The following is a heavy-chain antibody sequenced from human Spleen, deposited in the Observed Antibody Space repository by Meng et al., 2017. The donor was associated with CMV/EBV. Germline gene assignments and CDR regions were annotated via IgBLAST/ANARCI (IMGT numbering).Heavy chain of an antibody. Sequence: GESLKISCKGSEYSFSSYWIGWVRQMPGKGLESVGIIPPDDSDTTNNPSFQGPGTISADKSINTVYLQWASLKTSDTAMYYCARLALVRLSGIWFDPWGQGTLVTVSS. CDR3: ARLALVRLSGIWFDP. J-gene: IGHJ5*02. D-gene: IGHD3-10*01. V-gene: IGHV5-51*01. CDR1: EYSFSSYW. CDR2: IPPDDSDT.